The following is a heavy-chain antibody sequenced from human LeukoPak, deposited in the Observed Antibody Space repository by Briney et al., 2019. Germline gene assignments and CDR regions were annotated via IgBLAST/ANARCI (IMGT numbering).Heavy chain of an antibody. D-gene: IGHD6-6*01. J-gene: IGHJ4*02. V-gene: IGHV3-7*01. CDR2: IKQDGSEK. Sequence: GGSLRLCCAASGFTFSNYWMSWVRQAPGKGLEWVANIKQDGSEKYYVDSVKDRFTISRDSAKNSLYLQMNSLRAEDTAVYYCARLQYSSSDFDYWGQGTLVTVSS. CDR1: GFTFSNYW. CDR3: ARLQYSSSDFDY.